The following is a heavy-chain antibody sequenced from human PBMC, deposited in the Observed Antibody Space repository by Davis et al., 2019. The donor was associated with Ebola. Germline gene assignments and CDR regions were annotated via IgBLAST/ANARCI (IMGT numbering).Heavy chain of an antibody. Sequence: GESLKISCAASGFTFSSYSMNWVRQVPGKGLEWVSYISSSSSTIYYADSVKGRFTISRDNAKNSLYLQMKSLRDEDTAVYYCARDQYSSSSLPFDYWGQGTLVTVSS. D-gene: IGHD6-6*01. CDR2: ISSSSSTI. CDR3: ARDQYSSSSLPFDY. V-gene: IGHV3-48*02. CDR1: GFTFSSYS. J-gene: IGHJ4*02.